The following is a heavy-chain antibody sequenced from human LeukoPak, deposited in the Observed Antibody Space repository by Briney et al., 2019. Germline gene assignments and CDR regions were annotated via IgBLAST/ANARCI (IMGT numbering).Heavy chain of an antibody. J-gene: IGHJ5*02. V-gene: IGHV1-18*01. CDR3: ARDYCTRGGDCYKEDLFNP. CDR1: GYTFATYG. CDR2: ISPYDGDT. Sequence: ASVKVSCKASGYTFATYGISWVRQAPGQGLEWMAWISPYDGDTNYAQNFEGRVTMTTETSTSTAYMELRSLRSDDTAIYYCARDYCTRGGDCYKEDLFNPWGQGTLVTVSP. D-gene: IGHD2-21*02.